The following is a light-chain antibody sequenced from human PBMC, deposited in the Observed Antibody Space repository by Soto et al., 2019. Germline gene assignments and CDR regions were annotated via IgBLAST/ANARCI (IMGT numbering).Light chain of an antibody. CDR3: QTYDSSLSMFV. Sequence: QSVLTQTPSVSGAPGQRITIYCTGSSSNIGAGYDVHWYQQLPGTAPKLLIFGDSSRPSGVPDRFSDSKSGTSASLAITGLRSEDEADYYCQTYDSSLSMFVFGTGTKLTVL. J-gene: IGLJ1*01. V-gene: IGLV1-40*01. CDR2: GDS. CDR1: SSNIGAGYD.